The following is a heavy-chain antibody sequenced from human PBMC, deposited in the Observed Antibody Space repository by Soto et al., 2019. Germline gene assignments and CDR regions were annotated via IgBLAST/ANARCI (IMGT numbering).Heavy chain of an antibody. J-gene: IGHJ6*02. D-gene: IGHD1-7*01. CDR2: IYYSGST. CDR3: ARGGTTWNYASYYYGMDV. CDR1: GGSISSSSYY. Sequence: PSETLSLTCTVSGGSISSSSYYWGWIRQPPGKGLEWIGSIYYSGSTYYNPSLKSRVTISGDTSKNQFSLKLSSVTAADTAVYYCARGGTTWNYASYYYGMDVWGQGTTVT. V-gene: IGHV4-39*07.